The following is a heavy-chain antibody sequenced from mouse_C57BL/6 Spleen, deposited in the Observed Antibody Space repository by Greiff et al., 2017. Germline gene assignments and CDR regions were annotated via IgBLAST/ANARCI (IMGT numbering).Heavy chain of an antibody. Sequence: QVQLQQPGAELVKPGASVKMSCKASGYTFTSYWITWVKQRPGQGLEWLGDIYPGSGSTNYNEKFKSKATLTVETSSSTAYMQLSSLTSEDSAVYYCARYYGSLVRYFDVWGTGTTVTVSS. CDR2: IYPGSGST. D-gene: IGHD1-1*01. V-gene: IGHV1-55*01. CDR3: ARYYGSLVRYFDV. J-gene: IGHJ1*03. CDR1: GYTFTSYW.